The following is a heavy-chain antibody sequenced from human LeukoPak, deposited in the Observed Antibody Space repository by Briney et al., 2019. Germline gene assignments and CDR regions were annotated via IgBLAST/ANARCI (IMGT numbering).Heavy chain of an antibody. V-gene: IGHV3-33*06. Sequence: GGSLRLSCAASGFTFSSYGMHWVRQAPGKGLEWVAVIWYDGSNKYYADSVKGRFTISRDNSKNTLYLQMNSLRAEDTAVYYCAKDSSGYSYGSSPGYWGQGTLVTVSS. J-gene: IGHJ4*02. CDR1: GFTFSSYG. CDR3: AKDSSGYSYGSSPGY. D-gene: IGHD5-18*01. CDR2: IWYDGSNK.